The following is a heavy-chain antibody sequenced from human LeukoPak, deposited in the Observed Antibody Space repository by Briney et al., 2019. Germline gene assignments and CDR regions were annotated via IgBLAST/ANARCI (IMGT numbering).Heavy chain of an antibody. CDR3: ARIADCSGGSCYSGRLDY. D-gene: IGHD2-15*01. CDR2: IYYSGST. J-gene: IGHJ4*02. V-gene: IGHV4-59*01. Sequence: PSETLSLTCTVSGGSISSYYWSWIRQPPGKGLEWIGYIYYSGSTNYNPSLKNRVTISVDTSKNQFSLKLSSVTAADTAVYYCARIADCSGGSCYSGRLDYWGQGTLVTVSS. CDR1: GGSISSYY.